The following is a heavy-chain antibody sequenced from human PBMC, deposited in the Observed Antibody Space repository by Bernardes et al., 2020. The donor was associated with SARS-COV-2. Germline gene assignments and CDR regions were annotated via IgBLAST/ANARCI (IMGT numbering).Heavy chain of an antibody. V-gene: IGHV3-48*01. J-gene: IGHJ4*02. Sequence: GGSLRLSCAASGFTFSSYSMNWVRQAPGKGLEWVSYISSSSSTIYYADSVKGRFTISRDNAKNSLYLQMNSLRAEDTAVYYCARDPLLWFGESQEHYFDYWGQGTLVTVSS. D-gene: IGHD3-10*01. CDR2: ISSSSSTI. CDR1: GFTFSSYS. CDR3: ARDPLLWFGESQEHYFDY.